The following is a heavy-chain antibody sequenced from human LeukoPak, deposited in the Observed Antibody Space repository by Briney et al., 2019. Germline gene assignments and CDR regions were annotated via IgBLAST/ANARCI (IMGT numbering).Heavy chain of an antibody. CDR3: ARLWSTSCKGGSCPHQPNY. V-gene: IGHV4-39*01. CDR2: IYYTGST. Sequence: SETLSLTCTVSGGSISRSRDYWGWIRQPPGKGLEWIGSIYYTGSTYYNPSLKSRVSISVDTSKNQFSLKLSSVTAADTAVYYCARLWSTSCKGGSCPHQPNYWGQGTRVTVPS. CDR1: GGSISRSRDY. J-gene: IGHJ4*02. D-gene: IGHD2-15*01.